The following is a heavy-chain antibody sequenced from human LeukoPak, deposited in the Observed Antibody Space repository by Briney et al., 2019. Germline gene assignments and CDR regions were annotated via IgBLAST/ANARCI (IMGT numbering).Heavy chain of an antibody. CDR1: GGSISSSSYY. V-gene: IGHV4-39*07. D-gene: IGHD3-22*01. CDR3: ARDLVTMRWFDP. CDR2: IYYSGST. J-gene: IGHJ5*02. Sequence: PSETLSLTCTVSGGSISSSSYYRGWIRQPPGKGLEWIGSIYYSGSTYYNPSLKSRVTISVDTSKNQFSLKLSSVTAADTAVYYCARDLVTMRWFDPWGQGTLVTVSS.